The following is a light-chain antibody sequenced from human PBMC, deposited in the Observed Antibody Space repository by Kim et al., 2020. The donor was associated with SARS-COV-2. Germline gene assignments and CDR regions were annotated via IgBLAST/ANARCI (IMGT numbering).Light chain of an antibody. J-gene: IGLJ1*01. CDR2: DVS. CDR3: ISYTRISTLPYL. CDR1: NSDIGTYDY. V-gene: IGLV2-14*03. Sequence: QSVLTQPASVSGSPGQSITLSCTGSNSDIGTYDYVSWYQQHPGKAPKLIIYDVSDRPSGVSNRFSGSKSGNTASLTISGLQADDEADYYCISYTRISTLPYLLGAGTKVT.